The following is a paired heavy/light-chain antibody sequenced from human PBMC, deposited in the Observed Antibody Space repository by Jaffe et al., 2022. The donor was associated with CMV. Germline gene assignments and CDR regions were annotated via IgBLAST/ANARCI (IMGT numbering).Heavy chain of an antibody. CDR3: ARGLYSSGWYGADY. V-gene: IGHV1-46*01. CDR1: GYTFTDYH. J-gene: IGHJ4*02. D-gene: IGHD6-19*01. CDR2: INPSGGST. Sequence: QVQLVQSGAEVKKPGASVKVSCKASGYTFTDYHIHWVRQAPGQGLEWAGIINPSGGSTSYAQMFQGRVIMTRDTSTSTVYMELSSLRSEDTAVYFCARGLYSSGWYGADYWGQGTLVTVSS.
Light chain of an antibody. V-gene: IGLV6-57*04. Sequence: NFMLTQPHSVSESPGKTVTISCTRSSGSIASNYVQWYQQRPGSAPTTLIYKNNLRPSGVPDRFSGSIDSSSKSASLTISGLKTEDEADYYCQSYDSSNHWVFGGGTKLTVL. J-gene: IGLJ3*02. CDR2: KNN. CDR3: QSYDSSNHWV. CDR1: SGSIASNY.